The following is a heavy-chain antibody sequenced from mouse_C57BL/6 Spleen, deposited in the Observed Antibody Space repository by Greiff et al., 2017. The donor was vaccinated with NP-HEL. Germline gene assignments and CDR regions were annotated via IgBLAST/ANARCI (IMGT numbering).Heavy chain of an antibody. J-gene: IGHJ3*01. V-gene: IGHV1-15*01. CDR2: IAPETGGT. CDR1: GYTFTDYE. CDR3: TRGGYYYGSSWFAY. Sequence: QVQLKESGAELVRPGASVTLSCKASGYTFTDYEMHWVKQTPVHGLEWIGAIAPETGGTAYNQKFKGKAILTADKSSSTAYMELRSLTSEDSAVYYCTRGGYYYGSSWFAYWGQGTLVTVSA. D-gene: IGHD1-1*01.